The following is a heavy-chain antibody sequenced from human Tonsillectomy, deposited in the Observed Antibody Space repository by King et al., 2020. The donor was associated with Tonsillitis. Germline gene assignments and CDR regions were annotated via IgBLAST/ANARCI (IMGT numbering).Heavy chain of an antibody. Sequence: VQLVESGGGVVQPGRSLRLSCAASGFTFNSYGMHWVRQAPGKGLEWVAVIWDDGSNKYYADSVKGRFTISRGNSKNTLYLQMNSLRAEDTAVYYCARAPSAAPRSYYYYGMDVWGQGTTVTVSS. CDR2: IWDDGSNK. CDR1: GFTFNSYG. V-gene: IGHV3-33*01. CDR3: ARAPSAAPRSYYYYGMDV. J-gene: IGHJ6*02. D-gene: IGHD2-2*01.